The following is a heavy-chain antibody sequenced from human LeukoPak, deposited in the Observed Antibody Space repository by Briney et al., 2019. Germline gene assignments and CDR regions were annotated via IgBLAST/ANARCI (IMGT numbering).Heavy chain of an antibody. CDR3: ARATYDSSGYYYSYYFDY. D-gene: IGHD3-22*01. J-gene: IGHJ4*02. CDR1: GGSISSYY. Sequence: SETLSLTCTVSGGSISSYYWSWIRQPAGKGLEWIGRIYTSGSTNYNPSLKSRVTMSVDTSKNQFSLKLSSVTAADTAVYYCARATYDSSGYYYSYYFDYWGQGTLVTVSS. V-gene: IGHV4-4*07. CDR2: IYTSGST.